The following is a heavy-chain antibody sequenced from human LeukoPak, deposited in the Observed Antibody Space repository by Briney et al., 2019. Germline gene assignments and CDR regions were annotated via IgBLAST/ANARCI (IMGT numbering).Heavy chain of an antibody. J-gene: IGHJ3*02. CDR2: IYHSGST. D-gene: IGHD3-22*01. Sequence: SETLSLXCGVSGYSISSGNYWGWIRQPPGKGLEWIGSIYHSGSTYYNPSLKSRVTISVDTSKNQFSLKLSSVTAADTAVYYCARHRRGSGGYSAFGIWGQGTMVTVSS. CDR1: GYSISSGNY. CDR3: ARHRRGSGGYSAFGI. V-gene: IGHV4-38-2*01.